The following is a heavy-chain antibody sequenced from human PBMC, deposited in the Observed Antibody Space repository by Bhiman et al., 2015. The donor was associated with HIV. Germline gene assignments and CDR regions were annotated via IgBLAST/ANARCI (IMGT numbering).Heavy chain of an antibody. CDR2: ISYDGSNE. CDR3: AKEGDYGDYHY. CDR1: GFTFSSYG. Sequence: QVQLVESGGGVVQPGRSLRLSCAASGFTFSSYGIHWVRQAPGKGLEWVAVISYDGSNEYYADSVKGRFTISRDNSKNMLFLHMNTLRAEDTAVYYCAKEGDYGDYHYWGQGTLVSVSS. J-gene: IGHJ4*02. D-gene: IGHD4-17*01. V-gene: IGHV3-30*18.